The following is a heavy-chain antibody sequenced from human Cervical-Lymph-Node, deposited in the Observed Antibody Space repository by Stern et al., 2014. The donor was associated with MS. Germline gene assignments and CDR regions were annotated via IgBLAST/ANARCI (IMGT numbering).Heavy chain of an antibody. CDR3: AKDKGYCSGGSCYFAEYFQH. D-gene: IGHD2-15*01. Sequence: EVQLVESGGGLVQPGGSLRLSCAAYGFTFSSYATSGVRQAPGKGLEWVSAISGGGGSTYYADSVKGRFTISRDNSKNTLYLQMNSLRAEDTAVYYCAKDKGYCSGGSCYFAEYFQHWGQGTLVTVSS. CDR2: ISGGGGST. J-gene: IGHJ1*01. V-gene: IGHV3-23*04. CDR1: GFTFSSYA.